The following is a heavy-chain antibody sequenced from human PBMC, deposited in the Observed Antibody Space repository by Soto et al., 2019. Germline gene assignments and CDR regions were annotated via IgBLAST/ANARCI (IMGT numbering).Heavy chain of an antibody. D-gene: IGHD2-15*01. CDR3: VGGYCSGGSCNNFDY. CDR2: IYHSGST. J-gene: IGHJ4*02. V-gene: IGHV4-30-2*01. Sequence: QLQLQESGSGLVKPSQTLSLTCAVSGGSISSGGYSWSWIRQPPGKGLEWIGYIYHSGSTYYNPSLKCRGTISVDRSKNQVSLKLGSVTAADTAVYYCVGGYCSGGSCNNFDYWGQGPLVTVSS. CDR1: GGSISSGGYS.